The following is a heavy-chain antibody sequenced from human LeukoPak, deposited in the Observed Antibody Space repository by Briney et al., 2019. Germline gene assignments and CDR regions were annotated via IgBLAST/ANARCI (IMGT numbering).Heavy chain of an antibody. V-gene: IGHV3-66*01. CDR2: IYSGGYSGGGP. Sequence: GGSLRLSCAVSGFIVSSNHMNWVRQAPGKGLEWVSVIYSGGYSGGGPFYADCVKGRFTTSSDSSKNTLFLQMHSMRAEDTAVYYCERDVYGDGYNSFDYWGLGILVTVSS. CDR1: GFIVSSNH. D-gene: IGHD5-24*01. CDR3: ERDVYGDGYNSFDY. J-gene: IGHJ4*02.